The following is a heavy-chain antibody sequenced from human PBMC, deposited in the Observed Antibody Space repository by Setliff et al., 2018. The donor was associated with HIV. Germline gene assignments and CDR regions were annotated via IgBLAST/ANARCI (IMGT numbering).Heavy chain of an antibody. CDR3: ALSSTSLLDY. D-gene: IGHD2-2*01. Sequence: PGGSLRLSCAASGFTFSSYAMHWVRQAPGKGLEWVAVISYDGSNKYYADSVKGRFTISRDNSKNTLYLQMNSLRAEDTAVYYCALSSTSLLDYWGQGTLVTVSS. V-gene: IGHV3-30*04. CDR2: ISYDGSNK. J-gene: IGHJ4*02. CDR1: GFTFSSYA.